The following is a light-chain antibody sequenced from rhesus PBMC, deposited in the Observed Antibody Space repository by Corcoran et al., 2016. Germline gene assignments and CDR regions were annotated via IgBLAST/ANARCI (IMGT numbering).Light chain of an antibody. CDR3: QQFYGLPYS. CDR1: QDISSY. Sequence: DIQMTQSPSSLSASVGDRVTIPCRASQDISSYLNWYQQRPGKAPKLLISYAKHLETGGPSRFRGSGSGTEFTLTISSLQPEDVATYYCQQFYGLPYSFGQGTKVEIK. J-gene: IGKJ2*01. CDR2: YAK. V-gene: IGKV1-32*01.